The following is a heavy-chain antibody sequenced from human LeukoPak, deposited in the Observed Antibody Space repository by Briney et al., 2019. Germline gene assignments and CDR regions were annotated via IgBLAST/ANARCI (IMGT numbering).Heavy chain of an antibody. CDR1: YDSISDYF. J-gene: IGHJ5*02. D-gene: IGHD2-2*01. V-gene: IGHV4-59*01. CDR3: VKSSSSRFDP. CDR2: IRNSGPT. Sequence: PSETLSLTCTASYDSISDYFWSWIRQPPGKGLEWIAYIRNSGPTRYNPSLQSRVTISLDTSKNQFSLKLTSVTAADTAIYYCVKSSSSRFDPWGQGTLVTVSS.